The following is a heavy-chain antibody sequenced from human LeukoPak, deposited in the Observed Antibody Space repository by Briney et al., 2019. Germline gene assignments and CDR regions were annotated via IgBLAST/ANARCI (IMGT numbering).Heavy chain of an antibody. J-gene: IGHJ4*02. CDR3: AKVRCRGSYDSSGYCSFDY. CDR1: GFTFSSYA. D-gene: IGHD3-22*01. Sequence: GALRLSCAASGFTFSSYAMHWVRQAPGKGLEWVAVISYDGSNKYYADSVKGRFTISRDNSKNTLYLQMNSLRAEDTAVYYCAKVRCRGSYDSSGYCSFDYWGQGTLVTVSS. CDR2: ISYDGSNK. V-gene: IGHV3-30-3*01.